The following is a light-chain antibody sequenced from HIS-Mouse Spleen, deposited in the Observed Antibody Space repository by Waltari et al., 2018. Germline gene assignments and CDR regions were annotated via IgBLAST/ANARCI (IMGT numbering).Light chain of an antibody. CDR3: YSTDSSGNHRV. CDR2: DDS. J-gene: IGLJ2*01. V-gene: IGLV3-10*01. CDR1: ALPKKY. Sequence: SYDLTQPLPVSVSPGQTARITCPGDALPKKYAYWYQQKSGQAPVLVIYDDSKRPTGIPERFSGSSSGTMATLTISGAQVEDEADYYCYSTDSSGNHRVFGGGTKLTVL.